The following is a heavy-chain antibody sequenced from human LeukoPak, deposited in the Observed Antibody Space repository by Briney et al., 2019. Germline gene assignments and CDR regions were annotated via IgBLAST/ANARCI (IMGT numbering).Heavy chain of an antibody. V-gene: IGHV3-15*01. CDR2: IKSKADGGTT. J-gene: IGHJ4*02. Sequence: GGSLRLSCAASGFTFSNAWMSWVRQAPGKGLEWVGRIKSKADGGTTDYAAPVKGRFTISRDDSKNTLYLQMNSLKTEDTAVYYCTTDRPRIAAAESFCLKWGQGTLVTVSS. CDR1: GFTFSNAW. CDR3: TTDRPRIAAAESFCLK. D-gene: IGHD6-13*01.